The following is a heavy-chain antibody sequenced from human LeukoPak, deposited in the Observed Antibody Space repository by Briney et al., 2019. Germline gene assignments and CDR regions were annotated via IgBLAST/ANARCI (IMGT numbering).Heavy chain of an antibody. J-gene: IGHJ3*02. Sequence: SETLSLTCTVSGGSISSSSYYWGWIRQPPGKGLEWIGSIYYSGSTYYNPSLKSRVTISVDTSKNQFSLKLSSVTAADTAVYYCARKAEDAFDIWGQGTMVTVSS. CDR1: GGSISSSSYY. CDR3: ARKAEDAFDI. D-gene: IGHD1-14*01. V-gene: IGHV4-39*01. CDR2: IYYSGST.